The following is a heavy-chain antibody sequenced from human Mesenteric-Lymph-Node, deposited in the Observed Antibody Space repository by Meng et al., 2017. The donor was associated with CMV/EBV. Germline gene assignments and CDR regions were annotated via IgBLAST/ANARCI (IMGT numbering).Heavy chain of an antibody. D-gene: IGHD3-22*01. CDR1: GFTFSDYY. Sequence: GSLRPSCAASGFTFSDYYMNGVRQPPGKGLEWIGEINHSGSTNYNPSLKSRVTISVDTSKNQFSLKLSSVTAADTAVYYCARGGESGYLYYYYGMDVWGQGTTVTVSS. J-gene: IGHJ6*02. CDR3: ARGGESGYLYYYYGMDV. V-gene: IGHV4-34*01. CDR2: INHSGST.